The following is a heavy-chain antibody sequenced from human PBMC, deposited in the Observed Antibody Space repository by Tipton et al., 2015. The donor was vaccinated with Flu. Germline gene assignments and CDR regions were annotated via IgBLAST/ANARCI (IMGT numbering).Heavy chain of an antibody. Sequence: TLSLTCTVSGGSISSSSYYWGWIRQPPGKGLEWIGSTYYSGSTYYNPSLKSRATISVDTSKNQFSLKLSSVTAADTAVYYCASVSSGYSRTDAFDIWGQGTMVTVSS. CDR2: TYYSGST. CDR1: GGSISSSSYY. J-gene: IGHJ3*02. V-gene: IGHV4-39*07. D-gene: IGHD3-22*01. CDR3: ASVSSGYSRTDAFDI.